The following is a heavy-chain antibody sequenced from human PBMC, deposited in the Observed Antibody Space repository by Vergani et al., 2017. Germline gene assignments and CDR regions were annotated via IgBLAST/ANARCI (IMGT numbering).Heavy chain of an antibody. Sequence: EVQLVQSGAEVKKPGESLKISCKGSGYSFTSYWIGWVRQMPGKGLEWMGIIYPGDSDTRYSPSFQGQVTISADKSISTAYLQWSSLKASDTAMYYCAKGVLVPAATGRAEYFQHWGQGTLVTVSS. V-gene: IGHV5-51*01. CDR3: AKGVLVPAATGRAEYFQH. D-gene: IGHD2-2*01. J-gene: IGHJ1*01. CDR1: GYSFTSYW. CDR2: IYPGDSDT.